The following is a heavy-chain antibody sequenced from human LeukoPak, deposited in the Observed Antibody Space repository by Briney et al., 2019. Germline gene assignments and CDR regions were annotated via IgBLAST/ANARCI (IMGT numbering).Heavy chain of an antibody. CDR1: GFTFDDYA. V-gene: IGHV3-9*01. J-gene: IGHJ4*02. CDR3: AREGRYSSSWYTWLFDY. Sequence: GGSLRLSCAASGFTFDDYAMHWVRQAPGKGLEWVSGISWNSGSIGYADSVKGRFTISRDNAKNSLYLQMNSLRAEDTALYYCAREGRYSSSWYTWLFDYWGQGTLVTVSS. CDR2: ISWNSGSI. D-gene: IGHD6-13*01.